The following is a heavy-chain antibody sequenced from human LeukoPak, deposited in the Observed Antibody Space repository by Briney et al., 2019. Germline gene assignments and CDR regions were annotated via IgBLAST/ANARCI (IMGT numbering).Heavy chain of an antibody. CDR2: LKSKTDGGTT. J-gene: IGHJ3*02. D-gene: IGHD3-16*02. Sequence: ASLRLSCAASGFTLTDAWVSWVRQPPGRGLEWVGHLKSKTDGGTTDYASPVKGRFTISRDGSKNTLYLQMNSLKTEDTAVYYCTKFFLGRRDYVWESYRYLAFDIWGHGTMVTVSS. CDR3: TKFFLGRRDYVWESYRYLAFDI. V-gene: IGHV3-15*01. CDR1: GFTLTDAW.